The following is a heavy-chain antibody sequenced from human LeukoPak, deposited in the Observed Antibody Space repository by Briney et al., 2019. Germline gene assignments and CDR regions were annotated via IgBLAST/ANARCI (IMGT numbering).Heavy chain of an antibody. CDR3: AKITKATTPNY. V-gene: IGHV3-23*01. D-gene: IGHD4-17*01. CDR2: IRGSGGTP. Sequence: GGSLRLSCAASGFTFSNYAMAWVRQAPGKGLEWVSGIRGSGGTPYYADSVKGRFSISRDNSKNTVYLQMSDLRAEDTAVYYCAKITKATTPNYWGQGTLVTVSS. CDR1: GFTFSNYA. J-gene: IGHJ4*02.